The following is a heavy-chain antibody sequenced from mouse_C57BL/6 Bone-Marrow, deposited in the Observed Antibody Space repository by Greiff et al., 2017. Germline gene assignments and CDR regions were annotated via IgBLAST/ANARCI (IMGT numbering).Heavy chain of an antibody. CDR1: GFTFSDYY. V-gene: IGHV5-12*01. J-gene: IGHJ4*01. CDR2: ISNGGGST. CDR3: ARHPPPRYYYGSIPYAMDY. Sequence: EVQLVESGGGLVQPGGSLKLSCAASGFTFSDYYMYWVRQTPEKRLEWVAYISNGGGSTYYPDTVKGRFTISRDNAKNTLYLQMSRLKSEDTAMYYCARHPPPRYYYGSIPYAMDYWGQGTSVTVSS. D-gene: IGHD1-1*01.